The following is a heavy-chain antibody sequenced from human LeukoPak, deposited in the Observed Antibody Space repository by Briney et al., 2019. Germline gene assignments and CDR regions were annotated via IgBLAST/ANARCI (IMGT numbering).Heavy chain of an antibody. J-gene: IGHJ4*02. V-gene: IGHV3-74*01. CDR1: GFTFSDYL. D-gene: IGHD1-1*01. Sequence: PGGSLRLSCAASGFTFSDYLMHWVRQAPGKRLVRVSRIKSDGSSTNYADSVKGRFTISRDNAKNTLYLQMNSLRAEDTAVYFCARDWKVDYWGQGTLVTVSS. CDR2: IKSDGSST. CDR3: ARDWKVDY.